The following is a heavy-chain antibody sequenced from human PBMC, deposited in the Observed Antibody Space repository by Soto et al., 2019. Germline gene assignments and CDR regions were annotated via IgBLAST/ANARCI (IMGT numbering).Heavy chain of an antibody. CDR3: AREGCSSTSCYSPYFDY. V-gene: IGHV4-31*03. CDR1: GGSISSGGYY. Sequence: SETLSLTCTVSGGSISSGGYYWRWIRQHPGKGLEWIGYIYYSGSTYYNPSLKSRVTISVDTSKNQFSLKLSSVTAADTAVYYCAREGCSSTSCYSPYFDYWGQGTLVTVSS. CDR2: IYYSGST. D-gene: IGHD2-2*01. J-gene: IGHJ4*02.